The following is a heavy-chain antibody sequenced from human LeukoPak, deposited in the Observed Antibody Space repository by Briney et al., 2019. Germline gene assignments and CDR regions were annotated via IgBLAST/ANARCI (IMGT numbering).Heavy chain of an antibody. CDR2: ISYRGNT. D-gene: IGHD1-26*01. Sequence: PSETLSLTCTVSGGSFTDYYWGWIRQPPGKGLECIGSISYRGNTFYNPSLRNRVSISIDTSKGRFSLNLNSVTAADTAVYFCTRDREHGTQDSWGQGTLVTVS. CDR1: GGSFTDYY. J-gene: IGHJ4*02. CDR3: TRDREHGTQDS. V-gene: IGHV4-39*07.